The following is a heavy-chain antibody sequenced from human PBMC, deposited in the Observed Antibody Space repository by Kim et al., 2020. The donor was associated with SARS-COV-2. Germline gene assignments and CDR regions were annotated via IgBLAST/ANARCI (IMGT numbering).Heavy chain of an antibody. D-gene: IGHD3-9*01. CDR3: AKGETGYYHYYGMDV. Sequence: QKLQGRVTMTTDTSTSTAYMELRSLKSDDTAVYYCAKGETGYYHYYGMDVWGQGTTVTVSS. J-gene: IGHJ6*02. V-gene: IGHV1-18*01.